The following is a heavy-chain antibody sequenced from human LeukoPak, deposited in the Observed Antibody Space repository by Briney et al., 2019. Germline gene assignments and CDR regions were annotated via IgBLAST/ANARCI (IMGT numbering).Heavy chain of an antibody. CDR3: AREGSSGWTHY. CDR2: IIPILGIA. Sequence: SVKVSCKASGGTFSSYAISWVRQAPGQGLEWMGRIIPILGIANYAQKFQGRVTITADKSTSTAYMELSSLRSEDTAVYYCAREGSSGWTHYWGQGTLVTVSS. D-gene: IGHD6-19*01. J-gene: IGHJ4*02. CDR1: GGTFSSYA. V-gene: IGHV1-69*04.